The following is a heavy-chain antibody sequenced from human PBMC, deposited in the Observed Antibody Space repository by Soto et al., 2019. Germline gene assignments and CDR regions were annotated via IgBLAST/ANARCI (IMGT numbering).Heavy chain of an antibody. CDR1: GYTFTSYG. J-gene: IGHJ6*02. CDR2: ISAYNGNT. D-gene: IGHD2-21*02. Sequence: ASVKVSCKASGYTFTSYGISWVRQAPGQGLEWMGWISAYNGNTNYAQKLQGRVTMTTDASTSTAYMELRSLRSDDTAVYYCAREGGCGGDCYSHYHYGMAVWGQGTTVTVSS. V-gene: IGHV1-18*01. CDR3: AREGGCGGDCYSHYHYGMAV.